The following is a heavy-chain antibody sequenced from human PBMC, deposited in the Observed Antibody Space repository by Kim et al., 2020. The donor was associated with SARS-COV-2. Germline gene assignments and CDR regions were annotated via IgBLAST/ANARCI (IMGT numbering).Heavy chain of an antibody. CDR1: GGSISSSSYY. CDR3: ARATTVNYHYFDY. CDR2: IYYSGST. Sequence: SETLSLTCTVSGGSISSSSYYWGWIRQPPGKGLEWIGSIYYSGSTYYNPSLKSRVTISVDTSKNQFSLKLSSVTAADTAVYYCARATTVNYHYFDYWGQGTLVTVSS. J-gene: IGHJ4*02. V-gene: IGHV4-39*01. D-gene: IGHD4-17*01.